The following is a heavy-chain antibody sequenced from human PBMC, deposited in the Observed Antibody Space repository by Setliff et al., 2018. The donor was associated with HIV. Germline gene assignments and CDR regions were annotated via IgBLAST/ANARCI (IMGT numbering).Heavy chain of an antibody. D-gene: IGHD3-9*01. V-gene: IGHV3-48*01. CDR1: GFTFDSHG. CDR3: VRGGLYFFDSLL. CDR2: INPAGITM. J-gene: IGHJ4*02. Sequence: PGGSLRLSCAGSGFTFDSHGMIWVRQAPGRGLEWLSYINPAGITMYYADSVRGRFTISRDNAQSSLYLDMSSLRAEDTAVYYCVRGGLYFFDSLLWGQGILVTVSS.